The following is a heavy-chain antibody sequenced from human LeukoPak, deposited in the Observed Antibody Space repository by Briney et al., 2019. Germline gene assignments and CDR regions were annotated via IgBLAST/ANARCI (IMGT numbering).Heavy chain of an antibody. Sequence: SVKVSCKASGGTFSSYAISWVRQAPGQGLEWMGRIIPILGIANYAQKFQGRVTITADKSTSTAYMELSSLRSEDTAVYCCARVGYSSGWYVLGPFDYWGQGTLVTVSS. CDR3: ARVGYSSGWYVLGPFDY. CDR1: GGTFSSYA. CDR2: IIPILGIA. J-gene: IGHJ4*02. D-gene: IGHD6-19*01. V-gene: IGHV1-69*04.